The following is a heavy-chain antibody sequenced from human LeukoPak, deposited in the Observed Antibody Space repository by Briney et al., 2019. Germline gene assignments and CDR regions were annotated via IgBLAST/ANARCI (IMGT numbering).Heavy chain of an antibody. CDR1: GGSFSGYY. CDR2: INHSGST. CDR3: ARAIAARLKYFQH. Sequence: SETLSLTCAVYGGSFSGYYWSWIRQPPGKGLEWIGEINHSGSTNYNPSLKSRVTISVDTSKNQFSLKPSSVTAADTAVYYCARAIAARLKYFQHWGQGTLVTVSS. V-gene: IGHV4-34*01. J-gene: IGHJ1*01. D-gene: IGHD6-6*01.